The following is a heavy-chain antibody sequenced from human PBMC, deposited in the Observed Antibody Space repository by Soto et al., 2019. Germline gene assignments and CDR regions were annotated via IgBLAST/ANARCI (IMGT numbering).Heavy chain of an antibody. CDR1: GGTFSSYA. J-gene: IGHJ6*02. V-gene: IGHV1-69*13. Sequence: SVKVSCKASGGTFSSYAISWVRQAPGQGLEWMGEIIPIFGTANYAQKFQGRVTITADESTSTAYMELSSLRSEDTAVYYCARSKTPFEYSSSSGYYYGMDVWGQGTTVTVSS. CDR2: IIPIFGTA. CDR3: ARSKTPFEYSSSSGYYYGMDV. D-gene: IGHD6-6*01.